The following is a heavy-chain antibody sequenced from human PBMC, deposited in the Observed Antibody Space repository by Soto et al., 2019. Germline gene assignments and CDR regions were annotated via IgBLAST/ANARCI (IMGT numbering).Heavy chain of an antibody. CDR1: GFTFSNYA. V-gene: IGHV3-23*01. CDR2: ISGSGCSA. D-gene: IGHD2-2*01. Sequence: QAGGSLRLSCAASGFTFSNYAMTWVRQGPGKGLEWVSAISGSGCSAYYADSVKGRFTISRDNSKNTLYLQMNSLRADDSGVYYCAKDPYSGVLVPVAIGFDPWGPGTLVTVSS. CDR3: AKDPYSGVLVPVAIGFDP. J-gene: IGHJ5*02.